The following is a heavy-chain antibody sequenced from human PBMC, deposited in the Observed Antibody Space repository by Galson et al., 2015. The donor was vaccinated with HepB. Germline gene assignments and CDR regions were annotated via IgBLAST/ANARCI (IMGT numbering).Heavy chain of an antibody. CDR3: AKGGCRSTSCLDN. CDR1: GFTFSRSW. V-gene: IGHV3-74*01. Sequence: SLRLSCAASGFTFSRSWMHWVRQVPGKGLMWVSHINSGGSSTNYADSVKGRFTISRDNANNTLYLQMNSLRAEDTAVYYCAKGGCRSTSCLDNWGQGTLVTASS. D-gene: IGHD2-2*01. CDR2: INSGGSST. J-gene: IGHJ4*02.